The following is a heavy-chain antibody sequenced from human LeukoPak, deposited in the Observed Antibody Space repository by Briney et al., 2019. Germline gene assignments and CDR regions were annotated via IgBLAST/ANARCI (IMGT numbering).Heavy chain of an antibody. CDR1: GFTFSSYE. V-gene: IGHV3-23*01. D-gene: IGHD3-10*01. CDR2: ISGSGGST. Sequence: GGSLRLSCAASGFTFSSYEMNWVRQAPGKGLEWVSAISGSGGSTYYADSVKGRFTISRDNSKNTLYLQMNSLRAEDTAVYYCAKDQAVRGVALMAFDIWGQGTMVTVPS. J-gene: IGHJ3*02. CDR3: AKDQAVRGVALMAFDI.